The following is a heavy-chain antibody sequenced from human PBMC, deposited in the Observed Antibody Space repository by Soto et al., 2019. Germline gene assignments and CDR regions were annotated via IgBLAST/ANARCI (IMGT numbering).Heavy chain of an antibody. CDR3: AGGRSRGFGYYYYGMDV. J-gene: IGHJ6*02. D-gene: IGHD3-10*01. CDR2: INHSGST. Sequence: SETLSLTCAVYGGSFSGYYWSWIRQPPGKGLEWIGEINHSGSTNYNPSLKSRVTISVDTSKNQFSLKLSSVTAADTAVYYCAGGRSRGFGYYYYGMDVWGQGTTVTVSS. CDR1: GGSFSGYY. V-gene: IGHV4-34*01.